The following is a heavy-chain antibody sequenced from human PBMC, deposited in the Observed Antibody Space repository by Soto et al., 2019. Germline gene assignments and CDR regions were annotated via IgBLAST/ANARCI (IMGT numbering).Heavy chain of an antibody. Sequence: QVQLVESGGGVVQPGRSLRLSCAASGFTFSSYGMHWVRQAPGKGLEWVAVISYEGSNKYYADSVKGRFTISSDNSKNTLYLPMNSLRAEDTAVYYCANSRRWMITSPPFDPLGQRTLVTVSS. CDR2: ISYEGSNK. CDR1: GFTFSSYG. J-gene: IGHJ5*02. CDR3: ANSRRWMITSPPFDP. V-gene: IGHV3-30*18. D-gene: IGHD3-16*01.